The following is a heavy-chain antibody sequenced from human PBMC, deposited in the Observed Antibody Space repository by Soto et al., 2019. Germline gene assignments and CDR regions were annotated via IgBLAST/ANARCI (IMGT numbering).Heavy chain of an antibody. CDR2: INADNGDT. Sequence: QVQLVQTGAEAKKPGASVKVSCKASGYTFINYAIHWVRQAPGQRLEWMGWINADNGDTKYSQKFQGRVTNTRDTSASTAYMEVSSLTSEDTAVYYCARGGTNSGSFYFDYWGQGTLVTVSS. CDR3: ARGGTNSGSFYFDY. J-gene: IGHJ4*02. CDR1: GYTFINYA. D-gene: IGHD1-26*01. V-gene: IGHV1-3*01.